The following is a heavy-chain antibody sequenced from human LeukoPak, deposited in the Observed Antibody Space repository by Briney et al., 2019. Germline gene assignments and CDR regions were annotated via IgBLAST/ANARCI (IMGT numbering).Heavy chain of an antibody. J-gene: IGHJ6*03. CDR1: GGSISSGSYY. CDR3: ARARGRNLIGGVFMDV. CDR2: IYASGST. V-gene: IGHV4-61*02. D-gene: IGHD2-8*02. Sequence: SETLSLTCTVSGGSISSGSYYWGWIRQPAGKGLEWIGRIYASGSTNSNPSLKSRVTISVDTSKNQFSLKLSSVTAADTAVYYCARARGRNLIGGVFMDVWGKGTTVTVSS.